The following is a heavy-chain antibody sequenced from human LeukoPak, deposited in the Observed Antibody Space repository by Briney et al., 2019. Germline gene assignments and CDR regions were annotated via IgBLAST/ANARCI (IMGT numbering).Heavy chain of an antibody. J-gene: IGHJ3*02. Sequence: ASVKVSCKASGYTFSRYYMHWVRQAPGQGLEWMGWINPNSGGTNYAQKFQGRVTMTRDTSISTAYMELSRLRSDDTAVYYCARGLEWPSDGLDIWGQGTMVTVST. CDR3: ARGLEWPSDGLDI. V-gene: IGHV1-2*02. CDR1: GYTFSRYY. CDR2: INPNSGGT. D-gene: IGHD3-3*01.